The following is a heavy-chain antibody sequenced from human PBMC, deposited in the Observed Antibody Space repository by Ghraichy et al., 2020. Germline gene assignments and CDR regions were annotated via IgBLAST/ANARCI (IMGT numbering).Heavy chain of an antibody. J-gene: IGHJ4*02. CDR3: TRPRYCSGGSCSADY. CDR1: GFTFSGSA. Sequence: GGSLRLSCAASGFTFSGSAMHWVHQASGKGLEWVGRIRSKANSYATAYAASVKGRFTISRDDSKNTAYLQMNSLKTEDTAVYYCTRPRYCSGGSCSADYWGQGTLVTVSS. V-gene: IGHV3-73*01. D-gene: IGHD2-15*01. CDR2: IRSKANSYAT.